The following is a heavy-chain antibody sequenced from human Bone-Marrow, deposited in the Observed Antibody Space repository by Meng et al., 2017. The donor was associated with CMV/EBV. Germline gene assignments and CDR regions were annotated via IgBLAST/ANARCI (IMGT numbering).Heavy chain of an antibody. D-gene: IGHD6-25*01. CDR3: TRDTGTAAAPDY. J-gene: IGHJ4*02. Sequence: SETLSLTCAVYGGSFSGYYWSWIRQPPGKGLEWIGEINHSGSTNYNPSLKSRVTISVDTSKNQFSLKLSSVTAADTAVYYCTRDTGTAAAPDYWGPGTLVTFSS. V-gene: IGHV4-34*01. CDR2: INHSGST. CDR1: GGSFSGYY.